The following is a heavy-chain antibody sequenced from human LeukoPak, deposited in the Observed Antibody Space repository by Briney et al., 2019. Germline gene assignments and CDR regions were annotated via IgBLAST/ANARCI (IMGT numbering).Heavy chain of an antibody. CDR1: GFTFSNYD. CDR3: AKDLSRAVAADWLDL. D-gene: IGHD6-19*01. CDR2: ISDSGGST. V-gene: IGHV3-23*01. J-gene: IGHJ5*02. Sequence: GGSLSLSCAASGFTFSNYDMSWVRQAPGKGLEWVSSISDSGGSTYYADSVKGRFTISRDNSKNTLYLQMTNLRAADTAVYYCAKDLSRAVAADWLDLWDQGSLVTVSS.